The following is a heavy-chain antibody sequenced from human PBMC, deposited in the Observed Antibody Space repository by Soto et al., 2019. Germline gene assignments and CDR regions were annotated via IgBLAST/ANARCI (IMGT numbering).Heavy chain of an antibody. V-gene: IGHV1-69*13. Sequence: SVKVSCKASGGTFSSYAISWVRQAPGQGLEWMGGIIPIFGTANYAQKFQGRVTITADESTSTAYMELSSLRSEDTAVYYCARGYSSGGSCSPFDYWGQGTLVTVSS. J-gene: IGHJ4*02. CDR2: IIPIFGTA. D-gene: IGHD2-15*01. CDR1: GGTFSSYA. CDR3: ARGYSSGGSCSPFDY.